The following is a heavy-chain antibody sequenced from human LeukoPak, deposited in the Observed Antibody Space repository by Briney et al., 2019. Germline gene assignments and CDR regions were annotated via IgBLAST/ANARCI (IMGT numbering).Heavy chain of an antibody. J-gene: IGHJ4*02. CDR3: ARDVVGASLDY. D-gene: IGHD1-26*01. CDR2: ISSSSTYI. CDR1: GFTFSPYS. V-gene: IGHV3-21*01. Sequence: GGSLRLSCAASGFTFSPYSMNWVRQAPGKGLEWVSSISSSSTYIYYADSVKGRFTISRDNAKNSLYLQMNSLRAEDTAVYYCARDVVGASLDYWGKGTLVTVSS.